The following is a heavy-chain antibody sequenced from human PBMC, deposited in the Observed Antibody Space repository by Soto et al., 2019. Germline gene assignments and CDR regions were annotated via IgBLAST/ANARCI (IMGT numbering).Heavy chain of an antibody. CDR3: ARSRDDFWSGRVAFDI. D-gene: IGHD3-3*01. CDR2: IYYSGST. J-gene: IGHJ3*02. CDR1: GGSISSSSYY. V-gene: IGHV4-39*01. Sequence: SETLSLTCTVSGGSISSSSYYWGWIRQPPGKGLEWIGSIYYSGSTYYNPSLKSRVTISVDTSKNQFSLKLSSVTAADTAVYYCARSRDDFWSGRVAFDIWGQGTMVTVSS.